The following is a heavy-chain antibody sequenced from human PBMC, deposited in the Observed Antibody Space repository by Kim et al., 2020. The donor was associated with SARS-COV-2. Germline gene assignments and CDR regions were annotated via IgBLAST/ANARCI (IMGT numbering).Heavy chain of an antibody. J-gene: IGHJ4*02. CDR2: ISWNSGSI. CDR1: GFTFDDYA. V-gene: IGHV3-9*01. Sequence: GGSLRLSCAASGFTFDDYAMHWVRQAPGKGLEWVSGISWNSGSIGYADSVKGRFTISRDNAKNSLYLQMNSLRAEDTALYYCAKGPSYSSSWYEGGGFDYWGQGTLVTVSS. D-gene: IGHD6-13*01. CDR3: AKGPSYSSSWYEGGGFDY.